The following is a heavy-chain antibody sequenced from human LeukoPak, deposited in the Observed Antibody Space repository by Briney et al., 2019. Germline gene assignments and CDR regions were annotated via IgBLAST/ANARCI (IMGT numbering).Heavy chain of an antibody. V-gene: IGHV3-30*02. Sequence: GGSLRLSCAASGFTFSSYGMHWVRQAPGKGLEWVAFIRYDGSNKYYADSVKGRFTISRDNSKNTLYLQMISLRAEDTAVYYCARDRFGDLDYWGQGTLVTVSS. D-gene: IGHD3-10*01. CDR3: ARDRFGDLDY. CDR1: GFTFSSYG. J-gene: IGHJ4*02. CDR2: IRYDGSNK.